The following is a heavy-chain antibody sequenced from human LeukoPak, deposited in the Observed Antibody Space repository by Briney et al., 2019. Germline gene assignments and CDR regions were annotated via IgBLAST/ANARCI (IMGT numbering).Heavy chain of an antibody. D-gene: IGHD3-10*01. J-gene: IGHJ4*02. CDR2: IYYSGST. CDR3: ARERGGYYGSGSYYSD. CDR1: GGSISSYY. V-gene: IGHV4-59*01. Sequence: SETLSLTCTVSGGSISSYYWSWIRQPPGKGLEWIGYIYYSGSTNYNPSLKSRVTISVDTSKNQFSLKLSSVTAADTAVYYCARERGGYYGSGSYYSDWGQGTLVTVSS.